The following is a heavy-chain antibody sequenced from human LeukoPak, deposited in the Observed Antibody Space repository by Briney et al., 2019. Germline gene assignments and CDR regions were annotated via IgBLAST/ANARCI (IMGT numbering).Heavy chain of an antibody. D-gene: IGHD3-3*01. CDR3: ARDPFGVDKSPF. CDR1: GFTVSSNY. CDR2: IYSGGST. V-gene: IGHV3-53*01. Sequence: GGSLRLSCAASGFTVSSNYMSWVRQAPGKGPEWVSVIYSGGSTYYTDSVKGRFTISRDNSKNTLYLQMNSLRAEDTAVYYCARDPFGVDKSPFWGQGTLVTVSS. J-gene: IGHJ4*02.